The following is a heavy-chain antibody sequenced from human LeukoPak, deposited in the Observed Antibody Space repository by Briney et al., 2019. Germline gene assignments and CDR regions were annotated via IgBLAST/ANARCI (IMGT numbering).Heavy chain of an antibody. J-gene: IGHJ6*03. Sequence: GGSLRLSCAASGFPFSSYWMSWVRQAPGEGLEWVANIKQDGSEKYYVDSVKGRFTISRDNARNSQYLQMNSLRAEDTAVYHCASGYDYYYYMDVWGKGTTVTVSS. CDR2: IKQDGSEK. CDR1: GFPFSSYW. V-gene: IGHV3-7*01. CDR3: ASGYDYYYYMDV.